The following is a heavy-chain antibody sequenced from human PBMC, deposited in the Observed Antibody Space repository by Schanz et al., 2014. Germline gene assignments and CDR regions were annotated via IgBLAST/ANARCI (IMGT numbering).Heavy chain of an antibody. D-gene: IGHD3-10*01. CDR3: ARDPSFSMVRGVIIDSYYYGMDV. CDR1: GYAFTTYG. CDR2: ISTFRNEDT. J-gene: IGHJ6*02. V-gene: IGHV1-18*01. Sequence: QVQLVQSGAEVKKPGASVRVSCKVSGYAFTTYGISWVRQAPGQGPEFMGWISTFRNEDTNSAQRFQVRLTMTTDTSTSTAYMELRSLRSDDTAVYYCARDPSFSMVRGVIIDSYYYGMDVWGQGTTVTVSS.